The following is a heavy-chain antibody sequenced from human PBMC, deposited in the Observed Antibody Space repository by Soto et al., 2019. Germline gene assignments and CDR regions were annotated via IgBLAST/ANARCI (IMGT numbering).Heavy chain of an antibody. V-gene: IGHV4-59*08. Sequence: SETLSLTCTVSGGSISSYYWSWIRQPPGKGLEWIGYIYYSGSTNYNPSLKSRVTISVDTSKNQFSLKLSSVTAADTAAYYCARRYGSCFDYWGQGTLVTVSS. CDR1: GGSISSYY. J-gene: IGHJ4*02. D-gene: IGHD5-18*01. CDR3: ARRYGSCFDY. CDR2: IYYSGST.